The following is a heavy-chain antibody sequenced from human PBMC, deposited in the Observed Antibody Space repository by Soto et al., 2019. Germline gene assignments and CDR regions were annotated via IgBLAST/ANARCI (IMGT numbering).Heavy chain of an antibody. CDR1: GGPIRNSRCH. J-gene: IGHJ3*02. V-gene: IGHV4-39*01. CDR2: IKYSGTT. CDR3: ARHAITGSYYDAFDI. D-gene: IGHD1-26*01. Sequence: SDTLSRTYIGSGGPIRNSRCHRGWIRQPPGKGLEWIASIKYSGTTFYNPSLKGRVTLSVDTSKNQFALKLSSVTAAETAVYYCARHAITGSYYDAFDIWGQGTMVT.